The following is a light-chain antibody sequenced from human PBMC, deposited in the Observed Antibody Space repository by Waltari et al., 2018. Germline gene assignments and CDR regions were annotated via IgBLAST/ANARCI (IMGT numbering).Light chain of an antibody. J-gene: IGKJ4*01. V-gene: IGKV3-11*01. CDR1: QSVGNY. CDR3: QQRSNWSPALT. Sequence: EIVLTQSPATLSLSPGERATLSCRASQSVGNYLAWYQQKAGQAPRLLSYDAANRATGIPARFSGSGSGTDFTLTISSLEPEDVAVYYCQQRSNWSPALTFGGGTRVEI. CDR2: DAA.